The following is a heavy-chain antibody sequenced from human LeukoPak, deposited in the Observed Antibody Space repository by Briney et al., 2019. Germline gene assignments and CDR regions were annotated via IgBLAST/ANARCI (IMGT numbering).Heavy chain of an antibody. Sequence: GRSLRLSCAASGFTFSRYGLHWVRQAPGKGPEWVTVIANDGKDKKYADSVKGRFTISRDNSKSTLYLQMNSLRAEDTGVYYCAKDQQVGAAAYYFDSWGQGTLVTVSS. CDR2: IANDGKDK. CDR3: AKDQQVGAAAYYFDS. V-gene: IGHV3-30*18. J-gene: IGHJ4*02. CDR1: GFTFSRYG. D-gene: IGHD2-2*01.